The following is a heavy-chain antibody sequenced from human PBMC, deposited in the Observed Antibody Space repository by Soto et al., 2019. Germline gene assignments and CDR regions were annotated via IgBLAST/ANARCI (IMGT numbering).Heavy chain of an antibody. V-gene: IGHV1-69*13. J-gene: IGHJ5*02. Sequence: GASVKVSCKASGGTFSSYAISWVRQAPGQGLEWMGGIIPIFGTANYAQKFQGRVTITADESTSTAYMELSSLRSEDTAVYYCARVCDSSRCWFEPWGQGTLVTVSS. CDR2: IIPIFGTA. CDR3: ARVCDSSRCWFEP. CDR1: GGTFSSYA. D-gene: IGHD6-19*01.